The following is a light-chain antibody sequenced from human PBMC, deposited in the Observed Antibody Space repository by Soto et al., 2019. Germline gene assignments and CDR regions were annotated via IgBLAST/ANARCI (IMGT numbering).Light chain of an antibody. Sequence: EIVLTQSPGTLSLSPGERATLSCRASQSVSSSYLAWYQQKPGQAPRLLIYGASSRATGIPDRFSGSGSGTDFTLTIRRMETEDFAVYYCQQRSSWPLTFGGGTKVDIQ. J-gene: IGKJ4*01. CDR1: QSVSSSY. V-gene: IGKV3D-20*02. CDR2: GAS. CDR3: QQRSSWPLT.